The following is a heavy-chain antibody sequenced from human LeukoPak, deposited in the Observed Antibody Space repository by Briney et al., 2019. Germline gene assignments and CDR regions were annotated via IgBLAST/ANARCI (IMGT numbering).Heavy chain of an antibody. CDR2: INPSGGST. CDR1: GYTFTSYY. D-gene: IGHD2-2*01. J-gene: IGHJ6*02. CDR3: ARVGGTNYYYYGMDV. V-gene: IGHV1-46*01. Sequence: ASVKVSCKASGYTFTSYYMHWVRQAPGQGLEWMGIINPSGGSTSYAQKFQGRVTMTRDTSTSTVYMELSSLRSEDTAVYYCARVGGTNYYYYGMDVWGQGTTVTVSS.